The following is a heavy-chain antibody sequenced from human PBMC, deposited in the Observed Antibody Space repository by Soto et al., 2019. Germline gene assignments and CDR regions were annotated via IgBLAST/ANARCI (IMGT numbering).Heavy chain of an antibody. CDR2: IKEDGSEK. CDR3: ARAGAYSAGSYLDFDS. V-gene: IGHV3-7*01. J-gene: IGHJ4*02. CDR1: GFTFSIYW. D-gene: IGHD3-10*01. Sequence: GGSLRLSCAASGFTFSIYWMSWARQAPGKGLEWVANIKEDGSEKYYVDSVKGRFTISRDNAKNSLFLQMNSLRAEDTAVYYCARAGAYSAGSYLDFDSWGQGILVTVS.